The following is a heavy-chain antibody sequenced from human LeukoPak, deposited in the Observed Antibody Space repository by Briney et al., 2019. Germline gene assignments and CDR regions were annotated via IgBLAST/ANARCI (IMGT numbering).Heavy chain of an antibody. CDR1: GGSISSSPYY. Sequence: SETLSLTCTVSGGSISSSPYYWGWIRQPPGKGLEWIGSIYYSGSTYYNPSLKSRVTISVDTSKNQFSLNLTSVTAADTAVYYCARDGYNYGLDRFDYWGQGILVTVSS. CDR3: ARDGYNYGLDRFDY. V-gene: IGHV4-39*07. CDR2: IYYSGST. D-gene: IGHD5-18*01. J-gene: IGHJ4*02.